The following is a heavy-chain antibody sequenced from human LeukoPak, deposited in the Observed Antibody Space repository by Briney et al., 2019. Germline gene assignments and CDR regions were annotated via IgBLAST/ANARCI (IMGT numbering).Heavy chain of an antibody. J-gene: IGHJ4*02. D-gene: IGHD2-15*01. V-gene: IGHV3-74*03. CDR3: AKGSLGSCRGVICYSLDY. CDR2: ISPDGSNT. CDR1: GFSFGSYW. Sequence: GGSLRLSCAASGFSFGSYWMHWVRQAPGKGLVWVGRISPDGSNTLSADSVRGRFTISRDNAENSLYLQLNSLRAEDTATYYCAKGSLGSCRGVICYSLDYWGQGSLVTVSS.